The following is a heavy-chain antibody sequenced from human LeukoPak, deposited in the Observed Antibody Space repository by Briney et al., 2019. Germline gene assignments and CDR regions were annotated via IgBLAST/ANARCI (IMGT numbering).Heavy chain of an antibody. CDR3: ASTSNNSPHYYYYYYMEV. D-gene: IGHD1-14*01. J-gene: IGHJ6*03. CDR1: GGSISSGGYY. CDR2: IYHSGST. Sequence: SETLSLTCTVSGGSISSGGYYWSWIRQPPGKGLEWIGNIYHSGSTYYNPSLKSRVTISVDRSKNQFSLRLISVTAADTAVYYCASTSNNSPHYYYYYYMEVWGKGTTVTVSS. V-gene: IGHV4-30-2*01.